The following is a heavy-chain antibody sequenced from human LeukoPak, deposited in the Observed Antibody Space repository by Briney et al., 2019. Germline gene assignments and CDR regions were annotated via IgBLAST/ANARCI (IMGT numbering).Heavy chain of an antibody. CDR2: INPSGGST. V-gene: IGHV1-46*01. D-gene: IGHD5-18*01. CDR3: AREGRDTAFDY. Sequence: ASVKVSCKASGYTFTSYYMHWVRQAPGQGLEWMGIINPSGGSTSYAQKFQGRVAMTRDTSTSTVYMELSSLRSEDTAVYYCAREGRDTAFDYWGQGTLVTVSS. CDR1: GYTFTSYY. J-gene: IGHJ4*02.